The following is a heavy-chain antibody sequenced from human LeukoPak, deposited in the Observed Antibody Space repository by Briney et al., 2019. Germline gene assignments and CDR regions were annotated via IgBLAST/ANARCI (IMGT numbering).Heavy chain of an antibody. V-gene: IGHV4-59*12. J-gene: IGHJ3*02. Sequence: KPSETLSLTCTVSGGSISSYYWSWIRQPPGKGLEWIGYIYYSGSTNYNPSLKSRVTISVDTSKNQFSLKLSSVTAADTAMYYCARDRAARWDDAFDIWGQGTMVTVSS. D-gene: IGHD6-6*01. CDR3: ARDRAARWDDAFDI. CDR1: GGSISSYY. CDR2: IYYSGST.